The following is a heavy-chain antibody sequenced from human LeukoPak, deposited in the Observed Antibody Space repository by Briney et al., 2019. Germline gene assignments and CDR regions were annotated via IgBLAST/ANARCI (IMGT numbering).Heavy chain of an antibody. J-gene: IGHJ5*02. Sequence: SETLSLTCTVSGGSISSYYWSWIRQPPGKGLEWIGYIYTSVITNYNPSLNSRLTISVHPSKNPFSLKLSSLTAAHTAVYYCARYYDFWSEYNWFDPWGQGTLVTVSS. CDR3: ARYYDFWSEYNWFDP. V-gene: IGHV4-4*08. CDR2: IYTSVIT. CDR1: GGSISSYY. D-gene: IGHD3-3*01.